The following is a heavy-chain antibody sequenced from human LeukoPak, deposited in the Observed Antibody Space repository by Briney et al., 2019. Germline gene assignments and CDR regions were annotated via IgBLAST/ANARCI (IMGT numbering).Heavy chain of an antibody. Sequence: GASVKVSCKASGYIFTNHGISWVRQAPGQGLEWLGWISVYNGNTKYVERLQDRATMTRNTSTNTAYLELKSLRSDDTAIYYCARDTGYYGSGVGSLGHWGQGSLVIVSS. CDR3: ARDTGYYGSGVGSLGH. J-gene: IGHJ4*02. D-gene: IGHD3-10*01. V-gene: IGHV1-18*04. CDR1: GYIFTNHG. CDR2: ISVYNGNT.